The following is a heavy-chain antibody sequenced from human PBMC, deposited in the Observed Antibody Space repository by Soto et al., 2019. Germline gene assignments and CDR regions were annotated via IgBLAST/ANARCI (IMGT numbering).Heavy chain of an antibody. CDR3: ARAFCGGDCYFDY. D-gene: IGHD2-21*02. Sequence: EVQLVESGGGLVQPGGSLRLSCAASGFTFSSYEMNWVRQAPGKGLEWLSYISNSGSHIYYADSVRGRFTISRDNDKSSLYLQMNSLRAEDTAVYYCARAFCGGDCYFDYWGPGTLVTVSS. CDR1: GFTFSSYE. CDR2: ISNSGSHI. J-gene: IGHJ4*02. V-gene: IGHV3-48*03.